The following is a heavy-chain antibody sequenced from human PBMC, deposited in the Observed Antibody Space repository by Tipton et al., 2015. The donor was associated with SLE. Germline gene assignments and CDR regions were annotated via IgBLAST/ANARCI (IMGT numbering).Heavy chain of an antibody. CDR1: GGSISSSSYY. CDR2: IYYSGST. CDR3: ARGPNSSSWAPFDY. V-gene: IGHV4-39*01. J-gene: IGHJ4*02. D-gene: IGHD6-13*01. Sequence: TLSLTCTVSGGSISSSSYYWGWIRQPPGKGLEWIGSIYYSGSTYYNPSLKSRVTISVDTSKNQFSLKLSSVTAADTAVYYCARGPNSSSWAPFDYWGQGTLVTVSS.